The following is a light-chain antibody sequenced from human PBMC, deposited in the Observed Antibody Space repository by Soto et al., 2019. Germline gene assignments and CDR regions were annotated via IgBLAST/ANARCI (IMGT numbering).Light chain of an antibody. Sequence: QSVLTQPPSVSGAPGQRVAISCTGSSSNIGAEYDVHWYQQLPGTAPKRLIYGDNNRPSGVPDRFSGSKSGTSASLAITGLQPEDEADYYGQSYDSSLTTCVFGAGTKLTVL. CDR2: GDN. CDR3: QSYDSSLTTCV. V-gene: IGLV1-40*01. CDR1: SSNIGAEYD. J-gene: IGLJ3*02.